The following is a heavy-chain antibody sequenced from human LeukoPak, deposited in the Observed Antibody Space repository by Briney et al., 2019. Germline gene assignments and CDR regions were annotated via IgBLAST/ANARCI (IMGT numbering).Heavy chain of an antibody. D-gene: IGHD3-22*01. CDR1: GFTFTSYA. Sequence: PGGSLRLPCAASGFTFTSYAMSGVRQAPGKGLEWVSAISGNGGATYYADSVKGRFTISRDNSKNTLHLQMNSLRAEDTALYYCARATTAIVVDNFFDYWGQGTLVSVSS. V-gene: IGHV3-23*01. J-gene: IGHJ4*02. CDR2: ISGNGGAT. CDR3: ARATTAIVVDNFFDY.